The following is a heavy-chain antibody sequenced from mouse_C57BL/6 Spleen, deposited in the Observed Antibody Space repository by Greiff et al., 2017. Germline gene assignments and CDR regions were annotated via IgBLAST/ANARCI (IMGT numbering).Heavy chain of an antibody. V-gene: IGHV1-69*01. D-gene: IGHD2-1*01. J-gene: IGHJ4*01. CDR2: IDPSDSYT. CDR1: GYTFTSYW. CDR3: ARLAYGNFYAMDY. Sequence: VQLQQPGAELVMPGASVKLSCKASGYTFTSYWMHWVKQRPGQGLEWIGEIDPSDSYTNYNQKFKGKSTLTVDKSSSTAYMQLSSLTSEDSAVYYCARLAYGNFYAMDYWGQGTSVTVSS.